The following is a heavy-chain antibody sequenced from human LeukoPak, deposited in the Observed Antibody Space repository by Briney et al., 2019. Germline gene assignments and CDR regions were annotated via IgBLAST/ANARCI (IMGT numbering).Heavy chain of an antibody. V-gene: IGHV3-30*01. Sequence: GGSLRLSCAASGFTFSSFAMHWVHQAPGKGLEWVAVISYDGSNKYYADSVKGRFTISRDNSKNTLYLQMNSLRSEDTAVYYCARDPTFYDFWRVPGGYMDVWGKGTTVTVS. CDR3: ARDPTFYDFWRVPGGYMDV. D-gene: IGHD3-3*01. J-gene: IGHJ6*03. CDR1: GFTFSSFA. CDR2: ISYDGSNK.